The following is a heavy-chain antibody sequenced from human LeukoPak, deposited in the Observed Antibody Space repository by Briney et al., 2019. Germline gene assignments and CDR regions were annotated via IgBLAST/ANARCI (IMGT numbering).Heavy chain of an antibody. CDR2: ITAGGDST. D-gene: IGHD6-13*01. CDR1: GLTFSGYA. V-gene: IGHV3-23*01. Sequence: PGGSLRLSCAASGLTFSGYAMSWVRLAPGEGLEWVSAITAGGDSTYYAESVKGRSTISRDNLKNMVFLQMSTLRAEDTAIYYCAKSHASIWNVYDYWGQGTLVTVSS. CDR3: AKSHASIWNVYDY. J-gene: IGHJ4*02.